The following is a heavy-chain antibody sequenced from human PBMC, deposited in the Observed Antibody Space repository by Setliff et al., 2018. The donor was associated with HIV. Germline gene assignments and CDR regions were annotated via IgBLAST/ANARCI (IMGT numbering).Heavy chain of an antibody. D-gene: IGHD2-21*02. J-gene: IGHJ4*02. CDR3: ARGVPLLPPHY. CDR2: IFHSETVYYGGRT. Sequence: LSLTCTVSGGSISSNNYYWGWIRQPPGKGLEWIGSIFHSETVYYGGRTYYSPSLKSRVTISVDTSKSQFSLKLSSVTAADTAVYYCARGVPLLPPHYWGQGTLVTVSS. V-gene: IGHV4-39*07. CDR1: GGSISSNNYY.